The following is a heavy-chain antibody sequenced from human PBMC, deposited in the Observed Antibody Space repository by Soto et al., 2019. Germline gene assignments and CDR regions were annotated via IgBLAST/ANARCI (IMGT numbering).Heavy chain of an antibody. CDR2: IIPIFGTA. J-gene: IGHJ5*02. Sequence: GASVKVSCKASGGTFSSYAISWVRQAPGQGLEWMGGIIPIFGTANYAQKFQGRVTITADESTSTAYMELSSLRSEDTAVYYCAGIFXVVMRNWFDPWGQGTLVTVSS. CDR1: GGTFSSYA. CDR3: AGIFXVVMRNWFDP. V-gene: IGHV1-69*13. D-gene: IGHD3-3*01.